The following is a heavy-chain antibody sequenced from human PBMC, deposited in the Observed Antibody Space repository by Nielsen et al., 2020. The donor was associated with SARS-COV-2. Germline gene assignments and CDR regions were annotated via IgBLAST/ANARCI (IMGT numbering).Heavy chain of an antibody. CDR1: GYTFNSYY. CDR3: ARDLVPNSSLEDYGMDV. J-gene: IGHJ6*02. Sequence: ASVKVSCKASGYTFNSYYIHWVRQAPGQGLEWMSLINPSGGGTRYAQKFQGRVTTTRDTSTSTVYMELSGLRSDDTAVYYCARDLVPNSSLEDYGMDVWGQGTTVTVSS. D-gene: IGHD6-19*01. CDR2: INPSGGGT. V-gene: IGHV1-46*02.